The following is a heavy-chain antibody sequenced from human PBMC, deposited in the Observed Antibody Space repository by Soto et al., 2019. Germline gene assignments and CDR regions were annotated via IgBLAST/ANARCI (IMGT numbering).Heavy chain of an antibody. J-gene: IGHJ4*02. Sequence: QVHLVQSGAEVKKPGASVKVSCKGSGYAFTTYGITWVRQAPGQGLEWMGWISAHNGNTNYTQKLEGRVTATRNKSTSTAYMEPRSLRSDDTAVYDCARGGYGDYWGQGALVTVSS. CDR3: ARGGYGDY. CDR1: GYAFTTYG. V-gene: IGHV1-18*01. CDR2: ISAHNGNT. D-gene: IGHD1-1*01.